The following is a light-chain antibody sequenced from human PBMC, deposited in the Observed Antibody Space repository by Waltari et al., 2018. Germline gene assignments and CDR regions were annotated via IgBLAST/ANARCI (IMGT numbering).Light chain of an antibody. CDR2: TAS. CDR1: QSISYY. J-gene: IGKJ4*01. CDR3: QQSYSSPT. V-gene: IGKV1-39*01. Sequence: DIQMTTSPSSLSASVGDRVTITCRASQSISYYLNWYQHKPGRAPKLLIYTASSLQGGVPSRFSGSGSGTDFTLTISSLQPDDFATYYCQQSYSSPTFGGGTKVEI.